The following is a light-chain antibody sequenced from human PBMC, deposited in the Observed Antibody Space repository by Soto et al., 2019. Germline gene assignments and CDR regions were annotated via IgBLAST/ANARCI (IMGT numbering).Light chain of an antibody. V-gene: IGLV4-60*02. CDR3: ETWDSNTRV. CDR1: SGHSSYI. CDR2: LEGSGSY. Sequence: QLVLTQSSSASASLGSSVKLTCTLSSGHSSYIIAWHHQQPGKAPRYLMKLEGSGSYNKRSGVPDRFSGSSSGADRYLTISNLQFEDEANYYCETWDSNTRVFGGGTKLTVL. J-gene: IGLJ2*01.